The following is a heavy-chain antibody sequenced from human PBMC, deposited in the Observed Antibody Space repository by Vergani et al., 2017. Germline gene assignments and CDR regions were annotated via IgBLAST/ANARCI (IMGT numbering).Heavy chain of an antibody. V-gene: IGHV1-69*02. CDR2: IIPILGIA. CDR3: ARYRPPVAGDYYYYGMDV. J-gene: IGHJ6*02. D-gene: IGHD6-19*01. CDR1: GGTFSSYT. Sequence: QVQLVHSGAEVKKPGSSVKVSCKASGGTFSSYTISWVRQAPGQGLEWMGRIIPILGIANYAQKFQGRVTITADKSTSTAYMELSSLRSEDTAVYYCARYRPPVAGDYYYYGMDVWGQGTTVTVSS.